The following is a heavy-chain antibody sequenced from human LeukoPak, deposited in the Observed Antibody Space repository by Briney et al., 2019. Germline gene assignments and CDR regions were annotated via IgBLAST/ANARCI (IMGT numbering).Heavy chain of an antibody. CDR2: INSDGINT. D-gene: IGHD3-22*01. CDR1: GSTFSNYW. CDR3: ARDLGQYYDTSDNWFDP. Sequence: GGPLRLSCAASGSTFSNYWMHRVRQAPGKGLVWVSRINSDGINTSYADSVKGRFTISRDNAKNTLNLQMNSLRAEDTAVYYCARDLGQYYDTSDNWFDPWGQGTLVTVSS. V-gene: IGHV3-74*01. J-gene: IGHJ5*02.